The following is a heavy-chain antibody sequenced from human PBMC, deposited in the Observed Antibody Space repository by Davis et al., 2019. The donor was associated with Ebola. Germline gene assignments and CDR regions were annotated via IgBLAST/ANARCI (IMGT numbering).Heavy chain of an antibody. CDR1: GFRFTNYG. CDR3: AREAGALVRGVAHTWFDP. D-gene: IGHD3-10*01. V-gene: IGHV3-30*03. CDR2: IAYDGNDE. Sequence: GESLKISCAASGFRFTNYGMSWVRQAPGKGLEWVALIAYDGNDEYYADSVKGRFTISRDSSKNMLYLEMNSLRTEDTAVYYCAREAGALVRGVAHTWFDPWGQDTLVTVSS. J-gene: IGHJ5*02.